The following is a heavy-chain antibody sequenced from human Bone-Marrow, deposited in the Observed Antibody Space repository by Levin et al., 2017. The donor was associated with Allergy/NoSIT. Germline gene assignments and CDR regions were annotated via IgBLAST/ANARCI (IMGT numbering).Heavy chain of an antibody. CDR2: TYYRSKWYN. CDR3: ARGRNEGSGFHI. D-gene: IGHD3-10*01. J-gene: IGHJ3*02. V-gene: IGHV6-1*01. Sequence: SQTLSLTCAISGDTVSSTSGAWNWIRQSPSRGLEWLVRTYYRSKWYNEYAVSVRGRITVTPDTSTNQFSLQFNSVTPDDTAVYYWARGRNEGSGFHIWGPGTMVTVSS. CDR1: GDTVSSTSGA.